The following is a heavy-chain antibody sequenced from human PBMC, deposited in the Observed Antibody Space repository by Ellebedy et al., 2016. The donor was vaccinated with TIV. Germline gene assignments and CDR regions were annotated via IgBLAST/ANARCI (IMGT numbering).Heavy chain of an antibody. V-gene: IGHV3-23*01. D-gene: IGHD1-1*01. Sequence: GESLKISCAASGFTFNSYAMNWVRQAPGKGLEWVAGIGVGGGSTYYADSVKGRFTVSRDTSRSTLFLQMNSLRAEDTAVYYCTSPAVGHTTGCCRYYFDYWGLGTLVTVSS. CDR2: IGVGGGST. J-gene: IGHJ4*02. CDR3: TSPAVGHTTGCCRYYFDY. CDR1: GFTFNSYA.